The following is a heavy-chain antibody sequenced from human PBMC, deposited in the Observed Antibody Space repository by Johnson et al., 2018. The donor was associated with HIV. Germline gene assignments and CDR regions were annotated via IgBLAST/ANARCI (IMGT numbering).Heavy chain of an antibody. CDR2: IKGDGSES. D-gene: IGHD2-15*01. J-gene: IGHJ3*02. CDR1: GFISTTDF. CDR3: ARGRDIRCAFDI. Sequence: EVQLLESGGGLVQPGGSLRLPCVISGFISTTDFINWVRQPPGKGLEWVANIKGDGSESEYVGSVKGRFTIASYSAKNLRVLKMNRLSVGDTAVYYWARGRDIRCAFDIWCQGTRVTVSS. V-gene: IGHV3-7*01.